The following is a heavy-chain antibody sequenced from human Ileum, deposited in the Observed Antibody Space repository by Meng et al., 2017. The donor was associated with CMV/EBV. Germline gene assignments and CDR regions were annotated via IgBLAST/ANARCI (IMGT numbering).Heavy chain of an antibody. Sequence: SQTLSLTCAVYGGSFSGYYWSWIRQPPGKGLEWIGEINHSGSTNYNPSLKSRVTISVDTSKNQFSLKLSSVTAADTAVYYCARDGILGGYCSSTSCYVYGMDVWGQGTTVTVSS. J-gene: IGHJ6*02. V-gene: IGHV4-34*01. D-gene: IGHD2-2*01. CDR3: ARDGILGGYCSSTSCYVYGMDV. CDR2: INHSGST. CDR1: GGSFSGYY.